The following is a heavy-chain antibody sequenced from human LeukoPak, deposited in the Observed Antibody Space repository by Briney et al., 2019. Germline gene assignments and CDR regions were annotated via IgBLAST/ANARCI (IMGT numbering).Heavy chain of an antibody. J-gene: IGHJ3*02. CDR2: ISSSSSYI. D-gene: IGHD1-26*01. V-gene: IGHV3-21*01. Sequence: GGPLRLSCAASGFTFSSYSMNWVRQAPGKGLEWVSSISSSSSYIYYADSVRGRFTISRDNAKNSLYLQMNSLRAEDTAVYYCARVRWELDYDAFDIWGQGTMVTVSS. CDR1: GFTFSSYS. CDR3: ARVRWELDYDAFDI.